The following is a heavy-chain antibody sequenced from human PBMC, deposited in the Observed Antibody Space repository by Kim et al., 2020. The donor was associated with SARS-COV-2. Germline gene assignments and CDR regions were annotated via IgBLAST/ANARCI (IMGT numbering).Heavy chain of an antibody. D-gene: IGHD5-12*01. J-gene: IGHJ4*02. CDR3: ASRDGYNLFLVY. Sequence: SETLSLTCTVSGGSISSSSFYWGWIRQSPGKGLEWIGSIHYTGSTYYNPSLKSRVTISVDTSKNQFSLKLSSVTAADTAVYCCASRDGYNLFLVYWGQGTLVTVSS. CDR1: GGSISSSSFY. CDR2: IHYTGST. V-gene: IGHV4-39*01.